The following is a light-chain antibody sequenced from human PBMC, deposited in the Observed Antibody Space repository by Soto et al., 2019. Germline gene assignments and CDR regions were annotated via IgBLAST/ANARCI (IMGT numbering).Light chain of an antibody. J-gene: IGKJ1*01. V-gene: IGKV3-15*01. CDR1: QSVSNN. Sequence: DIVMTQSPTTLSASPGEGATLSCRASQSVSNNLVWYQQKPGQAPRLLIYDATTRAPGISARFSGSGSGTDFTLTISSLQSEDFAVYYCQQYYNWPRTFGQGTKVEIK. CDR2: DAT. CDR3: QQYYNWPRT.